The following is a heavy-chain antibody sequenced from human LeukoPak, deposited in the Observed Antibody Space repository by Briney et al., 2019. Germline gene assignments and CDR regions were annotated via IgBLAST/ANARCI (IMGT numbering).Heavy chain of an antibody. CDR2: INHSGST. CDR3: ARGRGYDFWSGYRYFDY. Sequence: SETLSLTCAVYGGSFSGYYWSWIRQPPGKGLEWMGEINHSGSTNYNPSLKSRVTISVDTSKNQFSLKLSSVTAADTAVYYCARGRGYDFWSGYRYFDYWGQGTLVTVSS. D-gene: IGHD3-3*01. CDR1: GGSFSGYY. V-gene: IGHV4-34*01. J-gene: IGHJ4*02.